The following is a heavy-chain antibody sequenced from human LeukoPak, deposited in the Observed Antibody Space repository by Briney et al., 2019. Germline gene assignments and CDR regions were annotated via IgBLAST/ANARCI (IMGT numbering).Heavy chain of an antibody. CDR1: GFTFSSYG. CDR3: AKTALGGVVDDYYFDY. D-gene: IGHD3-16*01. V-gene: IGHV3-23*01. Sequence: GGSLRLSCAASGFTFSSYGMSWVRQAPGKGLEWVSAISGSGGSTYYADSVKGRFTISRDNSKNTLYLQMNSLRAEDTAVYYCAKTALGGVVDDYYFDYWGQGTLVTVSS. CDR2: ISGSGGST. J-gene: IGHJ4*02.